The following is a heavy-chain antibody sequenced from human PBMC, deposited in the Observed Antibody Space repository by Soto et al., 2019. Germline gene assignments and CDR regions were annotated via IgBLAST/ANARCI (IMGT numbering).Heavy chain of an antibody. CDR1: GFTFSDYY. J-gene: IGHJ4*02. CDR3: ARVAPPQDY. V-gene: IGHV3-11*05. Sequence: GGSLRLSCAASGFTFSDYYMSWIRRAPGKGLEWVSDISSSSSYTNYADSVKGRFTISRDNAKNSLYLQMNSLRAEDTAVYYCARVAPPQDYWGQGTLVTVSS. CDR2: ISSSSSYT.